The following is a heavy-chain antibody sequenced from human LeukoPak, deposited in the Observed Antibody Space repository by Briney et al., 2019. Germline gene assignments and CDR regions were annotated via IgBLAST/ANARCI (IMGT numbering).Heavy chain of an antibody. CDR1: GYMFSSYY. V-gene: IGHV1-46*01. Sequence: PGASVKVSCKASGYMFSSYYIQWVRQAPGQGLECMGRINPGGLNSNYAQKFQGRITMTRDTSTSTVFMELSRLRSDDTAIYYCAREGSLSSIGAIGHWGQGTLVTVSS. J-gene: IGHJ4*02. D-gene: IGHD3-10*01. CDR2: INPGGLNS. CDR3: AREGSLSSIGAIGH.